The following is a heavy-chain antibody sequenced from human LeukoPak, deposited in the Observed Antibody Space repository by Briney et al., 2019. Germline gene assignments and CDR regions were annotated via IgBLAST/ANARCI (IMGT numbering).Heavy chain of an antibody. V-gene: IGHV3-7*01. D-gene: IGHD2-15*01. J-gene: IGHJ4*02. CDR2: IRQDGNET. Sequence: GGSLRLFCVASDFIFSQYWMRWVRQAPGKGLEWVANIRQDGNETYYVDSVKGRFTISRDNAKKSLYLQMNSLRADDTAVYYCGLGGFNYWGQGTLVTVSS. CDR1: DFIFSQYW. CDR3: GLGGFNY.